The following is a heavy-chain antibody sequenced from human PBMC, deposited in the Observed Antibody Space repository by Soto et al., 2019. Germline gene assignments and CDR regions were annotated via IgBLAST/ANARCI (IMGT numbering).Heavy chain of an antibody. D-gene: IGHD6-13*01. CDR1: GYTLTELS. J-gene: IGHJ4*02. CDR3: ATTPLGSYSSSWYYFDY. CDR2: FDPEDGET. V-gene: IGHV1-24*01. Sequence: GASVKVSCKVSGYTLTELSMHWVRQAPGKGLEWMGGFDPEDGETIYAQKFQGRVTMTEDTSTDTAYMELSSLRSEDTAVYYCATTPLGSYSSSWYYFDYWGQGTLVTVSS.